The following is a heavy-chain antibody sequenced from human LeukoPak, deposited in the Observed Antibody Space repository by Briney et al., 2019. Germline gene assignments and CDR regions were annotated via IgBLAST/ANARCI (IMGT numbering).Heavy chain of an antibody. CDR2: ISAYNGNT. J-gene: IGHJ6*02. D-gene: IGHD6-19*01. V-gene: IGHV1-18*01. CDR3: ARDSGGAPVWLGNYYYYGMDV. Sequence: ASVKVSCKASGYTFTSYGISWVRQAPGQGLEWMGWISAYNGNTNYAQKLQGRVTITTDTSTSTAYMELRSLRSDDTAVYYCARDSGGAPVWLGNYYYYGMDVWGQGTTVTVSS. CDR1: GYTFTSYG.